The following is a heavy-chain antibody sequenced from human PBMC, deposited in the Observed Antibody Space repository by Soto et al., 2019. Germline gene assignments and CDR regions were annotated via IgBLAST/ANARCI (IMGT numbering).Heavy chain of an antibody. Sequence: QVQLVQSGAEVKKPGSSVKVSCKASGGTFSSYAISWVRQAPGQGLEWMGGIIPIFGTANYAQKFQGRVTITADETKRTPHLELSSRRAEYTAEYYGTHGPNPNWDYGGGVEHWGQGTLVTVSS. CDR3: THGPNPNWDYGGGVEH. D-gene: IGHD1-7*01. CDR2: IIPIFGTA. V-gene: IGHV1-69*12. J-gene: IGHJ4*02. CDR1: GGTFSSYA.